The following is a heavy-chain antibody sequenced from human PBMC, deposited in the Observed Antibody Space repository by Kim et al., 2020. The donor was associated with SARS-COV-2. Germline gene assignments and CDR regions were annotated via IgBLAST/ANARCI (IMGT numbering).Heavy chain of an antibody. Sequence: SETLSLTCAVYGGSFSGYQWSWVRQSPGKGLEWIGQINHAGSTKYNPSLKSRVTLSVDTSKNQFSLKLTSATAADTGVYYCARGVPGYWGQGSLVTVSS. CDR1: GGSFSGYQ. CDR2: INHAGST. J-gene: IGHJ4*02. CDR3: ARGVPGY. V-gene: IGHV4-34*01.